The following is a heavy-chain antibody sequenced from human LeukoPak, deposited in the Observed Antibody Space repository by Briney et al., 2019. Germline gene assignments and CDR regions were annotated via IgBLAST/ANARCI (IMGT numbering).Heavy chain of an antibody. V-gene: IGHV3-30*02. CDR2: IQYDGSNE. D-gene: IGHD6-25*01. CDR1: GFTFSSYG. J-gene: IGHJ6*04. CDR3: ARDGTPIHGSGWVYMDV. Sequence: GGSLRLSCAASGFTFSSYGMRWVRQAPGKGLEWVAYIQYDGSNEQYAHSVKGRFRISRDSSKNILYLQMNSLRAEDTAVYYCARDGTPIHGSGWVYMDVWGKGTTVTISS.